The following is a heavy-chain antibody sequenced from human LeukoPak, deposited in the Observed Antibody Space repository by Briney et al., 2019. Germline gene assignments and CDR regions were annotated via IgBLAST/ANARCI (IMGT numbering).Heavy chain of an antibody. CDR3: ARDRADYGVDY. D-gene: IGHD4-17*01. J-gene: IGHJ4*02. Sequence: SQTLSLTCTVSGGSISSGGYYWSWIRQPPGKGLEWIGYIYHSGSTYYNPSLKSRVTISADRSKNQFSLKLSSVTAADTAVYYCARDRADYGVDYWGQGTLVTVSS. CDR1: GGSISSGGYY. V-gene: IGHV4-30-2*01. CDR2: IYHSGST.